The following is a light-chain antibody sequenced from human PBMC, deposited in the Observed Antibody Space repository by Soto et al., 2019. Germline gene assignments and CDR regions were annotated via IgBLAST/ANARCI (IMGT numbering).Light chain of an antibody. CDR3: QLLNNSPII. V-gene: IGKV1-9*01. CDR2: AAS. J-gene: IGKJ5*01. CDR1: QSISVS. Sequence: IQMTQSPSTLSASVGDTVTITCRANQSISVSLAWYQQKPGKAPNLLIYAASTLQSAVPSRFSGTGSGTDFTLTISSLQPEDFATYYCQLLNNSPIIFGQGTRLEI.